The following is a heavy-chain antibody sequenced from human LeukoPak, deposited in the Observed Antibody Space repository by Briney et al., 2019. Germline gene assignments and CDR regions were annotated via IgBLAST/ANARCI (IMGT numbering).Heavy chain of an antibody. CDR3: ARMTTVNSYYYYYMDV. Sequence: SGPTLVKPTQTLTLTCTFSGFSLSTSGLCVSWIRQPPGKALEWPARIDWDDDKYYSTSLKTRLTISKDTSKNQVVLTMTSMDPVDTATYYGARMTTVNSYYYYYMDVWGKGTTVTVSS. V-gene: IGHV2-70*11. J-gene: IGHJ6*03. CDR1: GFSLSTSGLC. CDR2: IDWDDDK. D-gene: IGHD4-11*01.